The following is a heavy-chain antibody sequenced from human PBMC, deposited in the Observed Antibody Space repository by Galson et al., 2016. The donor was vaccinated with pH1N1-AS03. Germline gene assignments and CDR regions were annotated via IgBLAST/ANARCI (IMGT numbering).Heavy chain of an antibody. V-gene: IGHV3-30*02. J-gene: IGHJ2*01. Sequence: SLRLSCAASGFTFSSYGMHWVRQAPGKGLEWVAVIRYDGSHKYYADSVKGRFTISRDNSDNTVFLQVNNLKPDDAAVYYCAKEGPVGASPNWYLDPWGRGTLVTVSP. D-gene: IGHD1-26*01. CDR2: IRYDGSHK. CDR3: AKEGPVGASPNWYLDP. CDR1: GFTFSSYG.